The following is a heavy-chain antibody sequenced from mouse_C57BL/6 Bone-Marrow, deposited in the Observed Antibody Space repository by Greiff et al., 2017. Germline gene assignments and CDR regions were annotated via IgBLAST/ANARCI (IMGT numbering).Heavy chain of an antibody. CDR3: VRQDGYYKGFAY. CDR2: IRSKSNNYAT. D-gene: IGHD2-3*01. CDR1: GFSFNTYA. Sequence: EVMLVESGGGLVQPKGSLKLSCAASGFSFNTYAMNWVRQAPGKGLEWVARIRSKSNNYATYYADSVKDRFTISRDDSESMLYLQMNNLKTEDTAMYYCVRQDGYYKGFAYWGQGTLVTVSA. J-gene: IGHJ3*01. V-gene: IGHV10-1*01.